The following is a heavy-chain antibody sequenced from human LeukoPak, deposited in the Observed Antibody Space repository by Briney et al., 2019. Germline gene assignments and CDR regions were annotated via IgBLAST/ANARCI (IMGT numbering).Heavy chain of an antibody. CDR3: ARGESYYYYYYYMDV. V-gene: IGHV1-8*02. CDR2: ISVYNAKT. J-gene: IGHJ6*03. CDR1: GYTFTGYH. Sequence: ASVKVSCKASGYTFTGYHMHWVRQAPGQGLEWMGWISVYNAKTNYAQKFQGRVTMTRNTSISTAYMELSSLRSEDTAVYYCARGESYYYYYYYMDVWGKGTTVTISS.